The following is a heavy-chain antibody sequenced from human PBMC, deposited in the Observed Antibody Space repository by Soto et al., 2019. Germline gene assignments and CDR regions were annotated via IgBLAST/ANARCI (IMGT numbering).Heavy chain of an antibody. D-gene: IGHD6-13*01. V-gene: IGHV1-69*02. CDR1: GGTFSSYT. J-gene: IGHJ4*02. CDR3: ARVGPAAAGTYFDY. Sequence: QVQLVQSGAEVKKPGSSVKVSCKASGGTFSSYTISWVRQAPGQGLEWMGRIIPILGIANYAQKFQGRVTISADKSTSTAYMELRSLRSADTAVYYWARVGPAAAGTYFDYWGQETLVTVSS. CDR2: IIPILGIA.